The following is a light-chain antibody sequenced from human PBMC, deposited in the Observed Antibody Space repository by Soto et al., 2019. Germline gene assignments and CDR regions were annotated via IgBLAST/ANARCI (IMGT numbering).Light chain of an antibody. J-gene: IGLJ2*01. V-gene: IGLV7-43*01. CDR1: AGAVTSAYY. Sequence: QTVVTQEPSLTVSPGGTVTLTCASSAGAVTSAYYPNWFQQIPGQAPRALIYSTNNKHPWTPARFSGSLLGGKAALTLSGAQPEDEADYYCLLYYGGAQVLFGGGTKLTV. CDR2: STN. CDR3: LLYYGGAQVL.